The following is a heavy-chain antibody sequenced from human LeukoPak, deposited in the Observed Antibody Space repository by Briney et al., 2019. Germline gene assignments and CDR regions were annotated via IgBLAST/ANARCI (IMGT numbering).Heavy chain of an antibody. CDR1: GFTFSDNY. D-gene: IGHD5/OR15-5a*01. CDR2: ISGNGGVI. V-gene: IGHV3-11*04. Sequence: GGSLRLSCAASGFTFSDNYMTWVRQAPGKGLEWLSYISGNGGVIQYADSVKGRFTISWDNAKNLLYLQMDSLRAEDTAVYYCARSQGTIPDSVPLDIWGQGTMVTVSS. J-gene: IGHJ3*02. CDR3: ARSQGTIPDSVPLDI.